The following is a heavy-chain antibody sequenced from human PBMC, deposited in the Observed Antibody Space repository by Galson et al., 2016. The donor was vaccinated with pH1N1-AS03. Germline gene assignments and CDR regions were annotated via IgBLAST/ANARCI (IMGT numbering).Heavy chain of an antibody. CDR3: ARGIKSMLRGVIDNYYGMDV. D-gene: IGHD3-10*01. CDR1: GYTFSSYG. J-gene: IGHJ6*02. CDR2: ITAYNGNS. V-gene: IGHV1-18*04. Sequence: SVKVSCKASGYTFSSYGISWVRQAPGQGLEWMGWITAYNGNSNYAQKLQGRLTMSRDTSISTAYMELSRLGSDDTAVYYCARGIKSMLRGVIDNYYGMDVWGRGTTVTVSS.